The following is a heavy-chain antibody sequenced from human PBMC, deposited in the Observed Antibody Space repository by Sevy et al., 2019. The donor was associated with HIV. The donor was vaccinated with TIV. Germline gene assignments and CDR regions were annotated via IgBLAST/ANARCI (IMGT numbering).Heavy chain of an antibody. J-gene: IGHJ3*02. CDR1: GFTFSSYW. Sequence: GGSLRLSCAASGFTFSSYWMSWVRQAPGKGLEWVANIKQDGSGKYYVDSVKGRFTISRDNAKNSLYLQMNSLRAEDTAVYYCARADIYYDYISGAFDIWGQGTMVTVSS. D-gene: IGHD3-16*01. V-gene: IGHV3-7*03. CDR2: IKQDGSGK. CDR3: ARADIYYDYISGAFDI.